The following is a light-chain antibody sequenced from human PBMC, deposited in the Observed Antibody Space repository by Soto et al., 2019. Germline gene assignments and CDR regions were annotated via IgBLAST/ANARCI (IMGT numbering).Light chain of an antibody. J-gene: IGLJ2*01. V-gene: IGLV2-14*01. Sequence: QSVLTQPASVSGSPGQSITISCTGTSSDVGGYNYVSWYQQHPGKAPKLMIYDVSNRPSGVSNRFSGSKSGNTASLTISGLQAEDEADYYCSSYTSSSTYVVFGGGTKLIVL. CDR2: DVS. CDR1: SSDVGGYNY. CDR3: SSYTSSSTYVV.